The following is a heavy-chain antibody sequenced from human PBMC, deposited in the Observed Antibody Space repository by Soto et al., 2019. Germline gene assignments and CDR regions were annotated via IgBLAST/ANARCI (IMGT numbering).Heavy chain of an antibody. CDR1: GGYISSSGW. J-gene: IGHJ4*02. Sequence: SETLSVTSAVSGGYISSSGWWSRVRKPPGKGLEWIGYIYYSGSTYYNPSLKSRVTISVDTSKNQFSLKLSSVTAADTAVYYCARDRKAYYDSSGYYQYYFDYWGQGTLVTVSS. CDR3: ARDRKAYYDSSGYYQYYFDY. D-gene: IGHD3-22*01. V-gene: IGHV4-4*02. CDR2: IYYSGST.